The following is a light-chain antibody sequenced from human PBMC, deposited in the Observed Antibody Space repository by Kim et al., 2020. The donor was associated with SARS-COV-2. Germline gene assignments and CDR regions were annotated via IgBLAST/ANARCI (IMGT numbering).Light chain of an antibody. CDR2: RDS. Sequence: SVALGQTARSTWGGNNNGSKKVHWYQQKPGQAPVLVIYRDSNRPSGIPERFSGSNSGNTATLTISRAQAGDEADYYCQVWDSSTWVFGGGTQLTVL. V-gene: IGLV3-9*01. CDR3: QVWDSSTWV. CDR1: NNGSKK. J-gene: IGLJ3*02.